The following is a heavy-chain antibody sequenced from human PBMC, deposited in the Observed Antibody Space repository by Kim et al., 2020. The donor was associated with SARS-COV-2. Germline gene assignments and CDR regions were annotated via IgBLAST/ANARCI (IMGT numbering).Heavy chain of an antibody. CDR2: NT. D-gene: IGHD6-6*01. CDR3: ARGEQLVFDY. J-gene: IGHJ4*02. Sequence: NTNYAQKLQGRVTMTTDTSTSTAYMELRSLRSDDTAVYYCARGEQLVFDYWGQGTLVTVSS. V-gene: IGHV1-18*01.